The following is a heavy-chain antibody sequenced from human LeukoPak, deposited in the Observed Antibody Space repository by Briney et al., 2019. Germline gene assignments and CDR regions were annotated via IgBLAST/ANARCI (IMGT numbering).Heavy chain of an antibody. Sequence: GGSLRLSCAASGFTFSSYSMNWVRQARGKGLEWVSSISSSSSYIYYADSVKGRFTISRDNAKNSLYLQMNSLRAEDTAVYYCARDILWFGELLPRDYYYYGMDVWGKGTTVTVSS. V-gene: IGHV3-21*01. CDR3: ARDILWFGELLPRDYYYYGMDV. D-gene: IGHD3-10*01. J-gene: IGHJ6*04. CDR2: ISSSSSYI. CDR1: GFTFSSYS.